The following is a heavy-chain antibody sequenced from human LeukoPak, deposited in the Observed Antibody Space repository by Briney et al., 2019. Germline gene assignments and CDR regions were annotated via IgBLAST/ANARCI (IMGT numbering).Heavy chain of an antibody. J-gene: IGHJ3*02. CDR2: INSDGSST. CDR1: GFTFSSYW. Sequence: PGGSLRLSCAASGFTFSSYWMHWVRHAPGEGLVWVSRINSDGSSTSYADSVKGRFIISRDNAKNTLYLQMNSLRAEDTAVYYCARGYYDSSGYYSDAFDIWGQGTMVTVSS. V-gene: IGHV3-74*01. CDR3: ARGYYDSSGYYSDAFDI. D-gene: IGHD3-22*01.